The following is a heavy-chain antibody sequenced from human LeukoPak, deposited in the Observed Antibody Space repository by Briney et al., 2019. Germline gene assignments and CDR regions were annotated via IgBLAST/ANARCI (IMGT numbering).Heavy chain of an antibody. J-gene: IGHJ4*02. D-gene: IGHD5-12*01. Sequence: GGSLRLSCAASGSTFSNYAMHWVRQAPGKGLEWVALISYDGSNKYYADSVKGRFTISRDNSKNTLYLQMNSLRAEDTAVYYCAKGLSMVATTGFGYWGQGTLVTVSS. CDR3: AKGLSMVATTGFGY. CDR1: GSTFSNYA. V-gene: IGHV3-30*18. CDR2: ISYDGSNK.